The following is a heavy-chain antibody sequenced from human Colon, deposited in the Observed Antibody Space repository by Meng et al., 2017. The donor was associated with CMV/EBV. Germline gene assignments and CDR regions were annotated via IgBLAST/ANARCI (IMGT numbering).Heavy chain of an antibody. CDR2: ISSSSSYI. J-gene: IGHJ4*02. CDR1: GFTFSSYS. D-gene: IGHD6-13*01. Sequence: GESLKISCAASGFTFSSYSMNWVRQAPGKGLEWVSSISSSSSYIYYADSVKGRFTISRDNAKNSLYLQMNSLRAEDTAVYYCARDTPKGSSWYCGYWGQGTLVTVSS. CDR3: ARDTPKGSSWYCGY. V-gene: IGHV3-21*01.